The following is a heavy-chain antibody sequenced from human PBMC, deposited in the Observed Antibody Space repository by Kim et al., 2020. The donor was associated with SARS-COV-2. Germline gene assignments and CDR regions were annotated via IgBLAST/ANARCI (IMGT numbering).Heavy chain of an antibody. D-gene: IGHD3-16*01. V-gene: IGHV4-59*01. CDR3: ARALYYDYIWGSWGWFDP. CDR1: GGSISSYY. CDR2: IYYSGST. J-gene: IGHJ5*02. Sequence: SQTLSLTCTVSGGSISSYYWSWIRQPPGKGLEWIGYIYYSGSTNYNPSLKSRVTISVDTSKNQFSLKLSSVTAADTAVYYCARALYYDYIWGSWGWFDPWGQGTLVTVSS.